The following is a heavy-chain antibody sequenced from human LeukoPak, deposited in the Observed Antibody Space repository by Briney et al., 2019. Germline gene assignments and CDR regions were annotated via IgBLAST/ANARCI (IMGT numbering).Heavy chain of an antibody. CDR2: ISGSGLTT. CDR1: GFXFSNYA. V-gene: IGHV3-23*01. D-gene: IGHD1-26*01. CDR3: AKERREQSRDNYFDY. Sequence: GGPLRLSCVASGFXFSNYAMSWVRLAPGRGLEWVSVISGSGLTTFYADSVKGRFTISRDNSKNTLYLQMNSLRAEDTAVYYCAKERREQSRDNYFDYWGQGTLVTVSS. J-gene: IGHJ4*02.